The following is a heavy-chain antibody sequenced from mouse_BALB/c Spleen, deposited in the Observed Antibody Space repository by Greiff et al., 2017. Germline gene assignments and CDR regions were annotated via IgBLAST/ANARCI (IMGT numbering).Heavy chain of an antibody. CDR1: GYTFSSYW. CDR2: ILPGSGST. J-gene: IGHJ4*01. CDR3: ASASYYGNPYYAMDY. V-gene: IGHV1-9*01. Sequence: QVQLQQSGAELMKPGASVKISCKATGYTFSSYWIEWVKQRPGHGLEWIGEILPGSGSTNYNEKFKGKATFTADTSSNTAYMQLSSLTSEDSAVYYCASASYYGNPYYAMDYWGQGTSVTVSS. D-gene: IGHD2-10*01.